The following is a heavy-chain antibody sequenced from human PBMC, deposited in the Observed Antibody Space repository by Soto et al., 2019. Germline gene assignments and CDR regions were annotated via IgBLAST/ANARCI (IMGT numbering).Heavy chain of an antibody. V-gene: IGHV4-4*02. CDR3: ARLWGALDNSAGWFGP. D-gene: IGHD3-22*01. Sequence: QVQLQESGPGLVKPSGTLSLTCAVSNGSITNDNWWRWVRQSPGKGLEWIGDIYHTGSTNYNPSLKSRVIISIDKAKNHHSLRLSYVSAADTAVYYCARLWGALDNSAGWFGPWGQGTLVTVSS. CDR2: IYHTGST. CDR1: NGSITNDNW. J-gene: IGHJ5*02.